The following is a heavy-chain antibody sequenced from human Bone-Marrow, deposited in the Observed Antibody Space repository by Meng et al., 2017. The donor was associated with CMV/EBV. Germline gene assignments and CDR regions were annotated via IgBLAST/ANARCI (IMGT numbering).Heavy chain of an antibody. J-gene: IGHJ5*02. CDR3: AKLQDIVVVVAATENWFDP. D-gene: IGHD2-15*01. CDR2: ISGSGGSK. CDR1: FSSDA. Sequence: FSSDAMSGVRRGPEKGLEGVSAISGSGGSKYYEDYVKGRFTISRDNSKNTLYLQMNSLRAEDTAVYYCAKLQDIVVVVAATENWFDPWGQGTLVTVSS. V-gene: IGHV3-23*01.